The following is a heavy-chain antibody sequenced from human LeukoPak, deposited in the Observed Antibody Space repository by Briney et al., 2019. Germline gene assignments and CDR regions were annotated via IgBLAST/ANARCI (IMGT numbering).Heavy chain of an antibody. CDR1: GGSISSGGYY. CDR2: IYHSGST. V-gene: IGHV4-30-2*01. D-gene: IGHD2-15*01. J-gene: IGHJ5*02. Sequence: SETLSLTCIVSGGSISSGGYYWSWIRQPPGKGLEWIGYIYHSGSTYYNPSLKSRVTISVDRSKNQFSLKLSSVTAADTAVYYCARGSVVEGFDPWGQGTLVTVSS. CDR3: ARGSVVEGFDP.